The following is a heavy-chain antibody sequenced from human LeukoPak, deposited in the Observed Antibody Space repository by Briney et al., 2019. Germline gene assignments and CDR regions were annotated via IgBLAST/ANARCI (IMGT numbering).Heavy chain of an antibody. D-gene: IGHD3-10*01. CDR3: ARQRVWFGEFLYYYYGMDV. Sequence: ASVKLSCKASGYTFTSYAMHWVRQAPGHRLEWMGWINAGNGNTKYSQKFTGTVTINRDTSASTAYMELSSLRSEDTAVYYSARQRVWFGEFLYYYYGMDVWGEGTTVTVSS. J-gene: IGHJ6*04. CDR1: GYTFTSYA. CDR2: INAGNGNT. V-gene: IGHV1-3*01.